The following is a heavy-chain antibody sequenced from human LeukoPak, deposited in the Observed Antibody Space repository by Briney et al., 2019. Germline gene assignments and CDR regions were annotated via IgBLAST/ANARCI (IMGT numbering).Heavy chain of an antibody. D-gene: IGHD1-1*01. CDR1: GFTFSSYE. Sequence: GGSLRLSCAASGFTFSSYEMNWVRQAPGKELEWVSYISSSGTTIYHADSVKGRFTISRDNAKNSLYLQMNSLRADDAGLYYCAGGPTTGNLDYWGQGSLVTVSS. V-gene: IGHV3-48*03. CDR2: ISSSGTTI. CDR3: AGGPTTGNLDY. J-gene: IGHJ4*02.